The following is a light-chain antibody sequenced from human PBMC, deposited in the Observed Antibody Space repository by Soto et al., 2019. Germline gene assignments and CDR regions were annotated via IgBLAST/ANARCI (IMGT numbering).Light chain of an antibody. Sequence: QSVLTQPPSVSAAPGQKVTISCSGSSSNIGNNYVSWYQQLPGTAPKLLIYDNNKRPSVIPDRFSDSKSGTSATLGITGLQTGDEADYYCGTWDSSLSAYVFGTGTKVTVL. V-gene: IGLV1-51*01. CDR3: GTWDSSLSAYV. CDR1: SSNIGNNY. J-gene: IGLJ1*01. CDR2: DNN.